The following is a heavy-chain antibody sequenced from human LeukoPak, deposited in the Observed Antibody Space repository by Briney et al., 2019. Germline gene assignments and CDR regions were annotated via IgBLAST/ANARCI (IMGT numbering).Heavy chain of an antibody. CDR2: IYISGST. J-gene: IGHJ4*02. D-gene: IGHD1-1*01. CDR1: GGSISSSSYY. V-gene: IGHV4-61*02. CDR3: ARDRGTWNDDGFDY. Sequence: SETLSLTCTVSGGSISSSSYYWGWIRQPAGNGLEWIGRIYISGSTNYNPSLKSRVTMSVDTSKNQFSLKLSSVTAADTAVYYCARDRGTWNDDGFDYWGQGTLVTVSS.